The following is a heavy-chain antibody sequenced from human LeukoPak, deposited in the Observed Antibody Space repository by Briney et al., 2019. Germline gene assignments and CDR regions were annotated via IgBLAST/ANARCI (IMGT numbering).Heavy chain of an antibody. CDR1: GYSFTNYW. V-gene: IGHV5-51*01. D-gene: IGHD5/OR15-5a*01. CDR3: ARQGPVSGQYFHSMDV. Sequence: GESLKISCKGSGYSFTNYWIGWVRQMPGKGLEWMGIIYPGDSDTRYGPSFQGQVTISADKSINTAYLQWSSLKASDTAIYYCARQGPVSGQYFHSMDVWGQGTTVTVSS. CDR2: IYPGDSDT. J-gene: IGHJ6*02.